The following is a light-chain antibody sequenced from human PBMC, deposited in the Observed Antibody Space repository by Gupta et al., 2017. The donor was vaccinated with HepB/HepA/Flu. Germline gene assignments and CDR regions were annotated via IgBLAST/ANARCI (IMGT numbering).Light chain of an antibody. V-gene: IGKV4-1*01. J-gene: IGKJ1*01. CDR2: WAS. CDR3: QQEYSTPKT. Sequence: DIVMTQSPDSLAVSLGERATINCKSSQSVLYSSNNKNYLAWYQQKPGQPPKLLIYWASTRESGVPDRFSGSGSGTDFTLTIISLLAEDVAVYYCQQEYSTPKTFGQGTKVEIK. CDR1: QSVLYSSNNKNY.